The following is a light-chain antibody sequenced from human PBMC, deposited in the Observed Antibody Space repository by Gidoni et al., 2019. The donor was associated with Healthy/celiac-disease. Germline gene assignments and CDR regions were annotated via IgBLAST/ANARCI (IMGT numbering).Light chain of an antibody. V-gene: IGLV1-44*01. Sequence: QPVPTQPPSASGTPGQRVTISCSGSSSNIGSNTVNWYQQLPGTAPKRLIYNNNQRPSGVPDHFSGSKSGTSASLAIRGLQSEDEADYYCAAWDDSLNGPVFGGGTKLTVL. CDR3: AAWDDSLNGPV. CDR2: NNN. CDR1: SSNIGSNT. J-gene: IGLJ3*02.